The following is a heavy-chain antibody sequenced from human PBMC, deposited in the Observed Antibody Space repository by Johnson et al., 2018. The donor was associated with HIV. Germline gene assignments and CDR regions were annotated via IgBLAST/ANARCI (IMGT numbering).Heavy chain of an antibody. CDR1: GFTFSSYA. D-gene: IGHD4-11*01. J-gene: IGHJ3*02. Sequence: VQLVESGGTLVQPEESLRLSCAASGFTFSSYALHWVRQAPGKGLQYVSGISPNGISTYYANSVIGRFTISRDNAKNTVFLQMRRLRADDMAVYYCARDSVGNYGAFDIWGQGTMVTVSS. V-gene: IGHV3-64*01. CDR2: ISPNGIST. CDR3: ARDSVGNYGAFDI.